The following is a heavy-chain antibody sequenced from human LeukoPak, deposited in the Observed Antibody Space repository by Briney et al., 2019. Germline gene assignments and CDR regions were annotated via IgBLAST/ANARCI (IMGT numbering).Heavy chain of an antibody. CDR2: IIPIFGIA. CDR1: GGTFSSYA. CDR3: ARTQAVTIFGVVTLGYYGMDV. V-gene: IGHV1-69*04. Sequence: ASVKVSCKASGGTFSSYAISWVRQAPGQGLEWMGRIIPIFGIANYAQKFQGRVTITADKSTSTAYMELSSLRSEDTAVYCYARTQAVTIFGVVTLGYYGMDVWGQGTTVTVSS. D-gene: IGHD3-3*01. J-gene: IGHJ6*02.